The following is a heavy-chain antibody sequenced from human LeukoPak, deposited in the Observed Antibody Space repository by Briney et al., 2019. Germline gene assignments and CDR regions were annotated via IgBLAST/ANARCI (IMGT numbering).Heavy chain of an antibody. CDR2: IYYSGST. CDR1: GGSISSYY. J-gene: IGHJ5*02. Sequence: SETPCLTCTVSGGSISSYYWSWIRQPPGKGLEWIGYIYYSGSTNYNPSLKSRVTISVDTSKNQFSLKLSSVTAADTAVYYCAREVNPTTNLANWFDPWGQGTLVTVSS. D-gene: IGHD1-14*01. CDR3: AREVNPTTNLANWFDP. V-gene: IGHV4-59*01.